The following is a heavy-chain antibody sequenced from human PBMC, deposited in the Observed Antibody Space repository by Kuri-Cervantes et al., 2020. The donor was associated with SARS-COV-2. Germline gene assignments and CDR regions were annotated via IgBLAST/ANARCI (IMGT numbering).Heavy chain of an antibody. CDR1: GFTFSNAW. V-gene: IGHV3-30*03. D-gene: IGHD3-16*01. J-gene: IGHJ6*03. Sequence: GESLKISCAASGFTFSNAWMSWVRQAPGQGLEWVAAISYDGNNKYFADSVRGRSTVSRDNSKNTLYLEMDGLRPEDTAVYYCARDMTFDEYGDYFYYYMDVWGKGTTVTVSS. CDR2: ISYDGNNK. CDR3: ARDMTFDEYGDYFYYYMDV.